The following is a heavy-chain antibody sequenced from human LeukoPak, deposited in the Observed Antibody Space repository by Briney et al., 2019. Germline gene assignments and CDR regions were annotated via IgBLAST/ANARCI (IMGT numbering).Heavy chain of an antibody. D-gene: IGHD2-15*01. CDR3: ARGDCSGGSCHSGL. Sequence: GGSLRLSCAVSGFAFSSTYMGWVRQAPGKGLEWFSVLYSGGSTYYADYVQGRFTISRDNSKNTLYLQMNSMRVEDTAVYFCARGDCSGGSCHSGLWGQGTLVTVSS. CDR2: LYSGGST. CDR1: GFAFSSTY. J-gene: IGHJ4*02. V-gene: IGHV3-66*01.